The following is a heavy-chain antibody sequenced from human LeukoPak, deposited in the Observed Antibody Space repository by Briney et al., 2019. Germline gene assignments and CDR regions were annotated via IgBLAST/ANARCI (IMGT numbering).Heavy chain of an antibody. D-gene: IGHD5-18*01. J-gene: IGHJ5*02. CDR2: IYTSGST. V-gene: IGHV4-4*07. CDR3: ARDLRGYSYGFPWNWFDP. CDR1: GGSFSGYY. Sequence: SETLSLTCAVYGGSFSGYYWSWIRQPAGKGLEWIGRIYTSGSTNYNPSLKSRVTISVDTSKNQFSLKLSSVTAADTAVYYCARDLRGYSYGFPWNWFDPWGQGTLVTVSS.